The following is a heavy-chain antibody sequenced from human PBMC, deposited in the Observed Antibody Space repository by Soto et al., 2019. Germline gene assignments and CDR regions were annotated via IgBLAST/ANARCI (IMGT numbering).Heavy chain of an antibody. J-gene: IGHJ4*02. CDR1: GYAFTSYA. CDR3: AGYGTVTTRWGSFDY. D-gene: IGHD4-17*01. CDR2: INAGNGNT. V-gene: IGHV1-3*01. Sequence: ASVKVSCKASGYAFTSYAMHWVRQAPGQRLEWMGWINAGNGNTKYSQKFQGRVTITRHTSASTAYMELSSLRSEDTAVYYCAGYGTVTTRWGSFDYWGQGTLVTVSS.